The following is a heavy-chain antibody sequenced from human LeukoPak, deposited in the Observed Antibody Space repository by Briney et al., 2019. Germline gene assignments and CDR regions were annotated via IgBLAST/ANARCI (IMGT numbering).Heavy chain of an antibody. D-gene: IGHD3-10*01. CDR3: ATSWFGDYYFDY. Sequence: GGSLRLSCAASGFTFSSYEMNWVRQAPGKGLEWVSYISRSGSTIYYADSVKGRFTISRDNAKNSPYLQMNSLRAEDTAVYYCATSWFGDYYFDYWGQGTLVTVSS. V-gene: IGHV3-48*03. CDR1: GFTFSSYE. CDR2: ISRSGSTI. J-gene: IGHJ4*02.